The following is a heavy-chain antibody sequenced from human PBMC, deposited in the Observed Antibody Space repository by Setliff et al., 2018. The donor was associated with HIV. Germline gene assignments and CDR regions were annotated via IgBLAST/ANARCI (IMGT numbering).Heavy chain of an antibody. D-gene: IGHD6-13*01. CDR3: ARDLAAAGAFDI. J-gene: IGHJ3*02. Sequence: ASVKVSCKVSGYTLTELSIHWVRQAPGKGLEWMGGFDPEDGGTIHAQKFQGRVTMTEDTSTDTAYMELRSLRSEDTAVYYCARDLAAAGAFDIWGQGTMGTVSS. V-gene: IGHV1-24*01. CDR2: FDPEDGGT. CDR1: GYTLTELS.